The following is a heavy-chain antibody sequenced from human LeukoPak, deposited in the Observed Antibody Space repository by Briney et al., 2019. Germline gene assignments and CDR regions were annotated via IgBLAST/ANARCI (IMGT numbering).Heavy chain of an antibody. CDR2: IDFTSRYI. V-gene: IGHV3-21*01. CDR1: GFTFSSYS. CDR3: ATPAAGPGAEYSLY. J-gene: IGHJ1*01. Sequence: GGSPRLSCAASGFTFSSYSMNWVRQAPGKGLEWVSSIDFTSRYICNADSVKGRFTTSRDNAKNSLDLQMNSLKVEDTAVYYCATPAAGPGAEYSLYWGQGTLVIVSS. D-gene: IGHD6-13*01.